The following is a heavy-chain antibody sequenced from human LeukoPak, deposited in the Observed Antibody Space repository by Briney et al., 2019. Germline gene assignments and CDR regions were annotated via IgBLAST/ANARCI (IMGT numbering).Heavy chain of an antibody. CDR3: AKGDYFDY. CDR1: GFTFRSHG. V-gene: IGHV3-23*01. Sequence: GRSLRLSCVASGFTFRSHGMHWVRQAPGKGLEWVSAISGSGGSTYYADSVKGRFTISRDNSKNTLYLQMNSLRAEDTAVYYCAKGDYFDYWGQGTLVTVSS. CDR2: ISGSGGST. J-gene: IGHJ4*02.